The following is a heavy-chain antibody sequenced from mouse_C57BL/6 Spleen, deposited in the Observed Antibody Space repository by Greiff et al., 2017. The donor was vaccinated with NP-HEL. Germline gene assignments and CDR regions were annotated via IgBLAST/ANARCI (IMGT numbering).Heavy chain of an antibody. CDR3: ARRYDYDLHYAMDY. D-gene: IGHD2-4*01. V-gene: IGHV1-69*01. CDR2: IDPSDSYT. J-gene: IGHJ4*01. CDR1: GYTFTSYW. Sequence: VQLQQPGAELVMPGASVKLSCKASGYTFTSYWMHWVKQRPGQGLEWIGEIDPSDSYTNYNQKFKGKSTLTVDKSSSTAYMQLSSLTSEDSAVYYCARRYDYDLHYAMDYWGQGTSVTVSS.